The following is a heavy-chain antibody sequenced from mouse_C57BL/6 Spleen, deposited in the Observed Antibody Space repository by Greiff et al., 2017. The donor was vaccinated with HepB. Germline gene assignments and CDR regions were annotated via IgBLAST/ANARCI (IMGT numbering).Heavy chain of an antibody. V-gene: IGHV1-81*01. CDR3: ARWGYGSSPGWFAY. CDR1: GYTFTSYG. CDR2: IYPRSGNT. J-gene: IGHJ3*01. Sequence: VQLQESGAELARPGASVKLSCKASGYTFTSYGISWVKQRTGQGLEWIGEIYPRSGNTYYNEKFKGKATLTADKSSSTAYMELRSLTSEDSAVYFCARWGYGSSPGWFAYWGQGTLVTVSA. D-gene: IGHD1-1*01.